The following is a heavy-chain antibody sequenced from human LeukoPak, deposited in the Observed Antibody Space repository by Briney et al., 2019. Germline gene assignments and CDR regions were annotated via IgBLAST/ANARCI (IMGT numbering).Heavy chain of an antibody. CDR2: ISTRGNT. CDR1: GDFITNRY. Sequence: PSETLSLTCSVSGDFITNRYWSWVRQSAGKGLEWIGRISTRGNTNYNPSLKSRVTMSVDTSNKHFSLKLPSVTAADTAVYYCVRNWDYWGQGTLVTVSS. J-gene: IGHJ4*02. CDR3: VRNWDY. V-gene: IGHV4-4*07. D-gene: IGHD1-1*01.